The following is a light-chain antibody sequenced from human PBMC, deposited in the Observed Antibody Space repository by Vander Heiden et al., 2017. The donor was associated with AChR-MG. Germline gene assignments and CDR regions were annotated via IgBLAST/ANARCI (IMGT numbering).Light chain of an antibody. V-gene: IGKV4-1*01. CDR2: WAS. J-gene: IGKJ5*01. CDR3: QQDDSTPFT. CDR1: QSVLYSSNNKNY. Sequence: DLVMTQSPDSLAVSLGETAPSNCKSSQSVLYSSNNKNYLAWYQQKPGQPPKLLIYWASTRESGVPDRFSGSGSGTDFTLTISSLQAEDVAVYYCQQDDSTPFTFGQGTRLEIK.